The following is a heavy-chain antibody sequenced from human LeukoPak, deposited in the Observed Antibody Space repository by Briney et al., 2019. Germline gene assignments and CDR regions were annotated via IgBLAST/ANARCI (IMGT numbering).Heavy chain of an antibody. V-gene: IGHV4-38-2*02. CDR3: ARERVVGATPVDY. Sequence: SETLSLTCAVSGYSISSGYYWGWIRQPPGKGLEWIGSIYHSGSTYYNPSLKSRVTISVDTSKNQFSLKLSSVTAADTAVYYCARERVVGATPVDYWGQGTLVTVSS. CDR1: GYSISSGYY. CDR2: IYHSGST. J-gene: IGHJ4*02. D-gene: IGHD1-26*01.